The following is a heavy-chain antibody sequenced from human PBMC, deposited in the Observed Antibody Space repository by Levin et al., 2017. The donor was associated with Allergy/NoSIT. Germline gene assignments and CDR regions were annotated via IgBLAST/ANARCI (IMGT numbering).Heavy chain of an antibody. CDR3: ARDLDSAVAAGY. CDR1: GYTFTGYY. V-gene: IGHV1-2*06. D-gene: IGHD6-19*01. Sequence: GESLKISCKASGYTFTGYYMHWVRQAPGQGLEWMGRINPNSGGTNYAQKFQGRVTMTRDTSISTAYMELSRLRSDDTAVYYCARDLDSAVAAGYWGQGTLVTVSS. J-gene: IGHJ4*02. CDR2: INPNSGGT.